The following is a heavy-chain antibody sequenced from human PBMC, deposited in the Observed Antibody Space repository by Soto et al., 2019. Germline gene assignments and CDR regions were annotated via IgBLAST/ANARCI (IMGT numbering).Heavy chain of an antibody. CDR3: ATIPDPYCSSTSCSLGYISVIGY. D-gene: IGHD2-2*01. J-gene: IGHJ4*02. V-gene: IGHV1-24*01. CDR1: GYTLTELS. CDR2: FDPEDGET. Sequence: ASVKVSCKVSGYTLTELSMHWVRQAPGKGLERMGGFDPEDGETIYAQKFQGRVTMTEDTSTDTAYMELSSLRSEDTAVYYCATIPDPYCSSTSCSLGYISVIGYWAQGTLVTVSS.